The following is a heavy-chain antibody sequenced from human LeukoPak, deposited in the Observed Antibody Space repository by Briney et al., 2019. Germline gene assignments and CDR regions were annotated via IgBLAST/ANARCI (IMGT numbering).Heavy chain of an antibody. Sequence: GGSLRLSCAASGFTFDDYAMHWVRQAPGKGLEWVSLISGDGGSTYYADSVKGRFTISRDNSKNSLYLQMNSLITEGTALYYCARIPYGEGDYWGQGTLVTVSS. D-gene: IGHD4-17*01. J-gene: IGHJ4*02. CDR3: ARIPYGEGDY. V-gene: IGHV3-43*02. CDR1: GFTFDDYA. CDR2: ISGDGGST.